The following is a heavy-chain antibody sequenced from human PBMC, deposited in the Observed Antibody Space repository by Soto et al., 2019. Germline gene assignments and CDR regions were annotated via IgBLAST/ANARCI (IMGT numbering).Heavy chain of an antibody. Sequence: QLQLQESGSGLVNPPQTLSLTGAAPGGSISSGDYSWGWIRQPPGKGLQWIGYIPHTVSTYYNPSLKSRVTISVDRSKNQFSLRLSSVTAADAAVYYCARGGLLPDYWGQGTLVTVSS. D-gene: IGHD6-19*01. J-gene: IGHJ4*02. V-gene: IGHV4-30-2*01. CDR3: ARGGLLPDY. CDR1: GGSISSGDYS. CDR2: IPHTVST.